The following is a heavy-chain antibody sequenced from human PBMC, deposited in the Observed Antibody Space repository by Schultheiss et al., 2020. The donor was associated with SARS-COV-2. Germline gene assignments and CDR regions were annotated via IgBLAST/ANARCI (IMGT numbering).Heavy chain of an antibody. J-gene: IGHJ6*02. Sequence: SETLSLTCTVSGDSLRRPPSSFFWIRQPPGKGLEWIGSIIYSGTTYYKSSLKSRVTISVDTSKNQFSLRLSSLTAADAAVYYCARHPLPLTMSGVAPYFYHGMDVWGQGTTVTVSS. CDR3: ARHPLPLTMSGVAPYFYHGMDV. V-gene: IGHV4-39*01. CDR1: GDSLRRPPSS. CDR2: IIYSGTT. D-gene: IGHD3-3*01.